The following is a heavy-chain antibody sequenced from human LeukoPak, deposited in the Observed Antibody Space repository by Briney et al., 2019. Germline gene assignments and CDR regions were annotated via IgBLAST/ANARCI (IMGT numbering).Heavy chain of an antibody. D-gene: IGHD2-2*01. CDR3: AKGRVPAAKCGHYFDY. J-gene: IGHJ4*02. CDR1: GFTFSSYA. Sequence: QTGGSLRLSCAASGFTFSSYAMSWVRQAPGKGLEWVSAISGSGGSTYYADSVKGRFTISRDNSKNTLYLQMNSLRAEDTAVYYYAKGRVPAAKCGHYFDYWGQGTLVTVSS. CDR2: ISGSGGST. V-gene: IGHV3-23*01.